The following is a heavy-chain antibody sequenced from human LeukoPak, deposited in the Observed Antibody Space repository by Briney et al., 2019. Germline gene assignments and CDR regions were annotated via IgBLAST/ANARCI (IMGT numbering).Heavy chain of an antibody. CDR1: GFSFSSYW. D-gene: IGHD1-26*01. CDR3: AKDSYSKGDY. V-gene: IGHV3-7*05. J-gene: IGHJ4*02. Sequence: GGSLILSCAASGFSFSSYWMSWVRQAPGKGLEWVANIKQDGSESNYVGSVKGRFTISRDNAKNSLYLQMNSLRAEDTAVYYCAKDSYSKGDYWGQGTLVTVSS. CDR2: IKQDGSES.